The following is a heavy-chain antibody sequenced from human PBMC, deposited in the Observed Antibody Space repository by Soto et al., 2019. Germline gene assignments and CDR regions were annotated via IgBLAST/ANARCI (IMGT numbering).Heavy chain of an antibody. CDR1: GFTFSSYG. J-gene: IGHJ4*02. Sequence: VQLVESGGGVVQPGRSLRLSCAASGFTFSSYGMHWVRQAPGKGLEWVAVIWYDGSNKYYADSVKGRFTISRDNSKNTLYLQMNSLRAEDTAVYYCARRDGNSNELDYWGQGTLVTVSS. CDR2: IWYDGSNK. D-gene: IGHD1-20*01. V-gene: IGHV3-33*01. CDR3: ARRDGNSNELDY.